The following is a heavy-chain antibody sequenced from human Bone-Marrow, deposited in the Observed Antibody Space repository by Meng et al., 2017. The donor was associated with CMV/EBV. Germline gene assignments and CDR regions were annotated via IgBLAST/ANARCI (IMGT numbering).Heavy chain of an antibody. V-gene: IGHV1-2*02. CDR1: GGTFSSYA. J-gene: IGHJ6*02. D-gene: IGHD3-10*01. Sequence: ASVKVSCKASGGTFSSYAISWVRQAPGQGLEWMAWINPSSGGTNYAQKFQGRVTVTRDTSISTAYMELSRLRSDDTAVYYCARDGAYYYGSGSYHYYYYGMDVWGQGTTVTVSS. CDR2: INPSSGGT. CDR3: ARDGAYYYGSGSYHYYYYGMDV.